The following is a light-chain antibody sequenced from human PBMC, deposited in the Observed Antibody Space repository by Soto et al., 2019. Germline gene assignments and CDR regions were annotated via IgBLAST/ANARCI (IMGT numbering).Light chain of an antibody. CDR3: QQYSTYPWT. J-gene: IGKJ1*01. CDR2: DAS. Sequence: DIQMTQSPSTLSASVGDRVTLTCRASQSISSWLAWYQQKPGKAPKVLIFDASSLESGVPSRFSGSGSATEFTLTISSLQPDDFATYYCQQYSTYPWTFGQGTKVEIK. V-gene: IGKV1-5*01. CDR1: QSISSW.